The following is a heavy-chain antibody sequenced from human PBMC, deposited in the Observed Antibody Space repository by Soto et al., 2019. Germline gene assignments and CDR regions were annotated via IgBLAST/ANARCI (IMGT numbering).Heavy chain of an antibody. J-gene: IGHJ4*02. V-gene: IGHV3-23*01. CDR2: ISGSGGST. Sequence: PGGSLRLSCAASGFTFSSNAMSWVRQAPGRGLEWVSGISGSGGSTYYADSVKGRFTISRDDSKDTLYLQMNSLRADDTAVYYCARDPARGLAARLFDYWGQGTLVTVSS. D-gene: IGHD6-6*01. CDR1: GFTFSSNA. CDR3: ARDPARGLAARLFDY.